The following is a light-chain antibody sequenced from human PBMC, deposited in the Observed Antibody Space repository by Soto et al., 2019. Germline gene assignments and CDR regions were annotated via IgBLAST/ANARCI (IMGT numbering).Light chain of an antibody. J-gene: IGKJ1*01. CDR1: QSVTSSY. Sequence: EIVLTQSPGTLSLSPGERATLSCRASQSVTSSYLAWYQQKPGQAPRLLVYGASIRTSGIPDRFSGSGSGTDFTLTIRRLEPEDFAVYYCQQYVRSPWTFGQGTKVDIK. V-gene: IGKV3-20*01. CDR2: GAS. CDR3: QQYVRSPWT.